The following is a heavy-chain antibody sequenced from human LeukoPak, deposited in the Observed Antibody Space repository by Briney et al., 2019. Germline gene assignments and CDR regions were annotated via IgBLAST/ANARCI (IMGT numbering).Heavy chain of an antibody. CDR2: MNPNSGNI. V-gene: IGHV1-8*03. Sequence: GASVKVSCKASGYTFTSYDINWVRQATGQGLEWMGWMNPNSGNIGYAQKFQGRVTITRNTSISTAYMELSSLRSEDTAVYYCARGSYYYDSSGYSFDYWGQGTLVTVSS. J-gene: IGHJ4*02. CDR1: GYTFTSYD. CDR3: ARGSYYYDSSGYSFDY. D-gene: IGHD3-22*01.